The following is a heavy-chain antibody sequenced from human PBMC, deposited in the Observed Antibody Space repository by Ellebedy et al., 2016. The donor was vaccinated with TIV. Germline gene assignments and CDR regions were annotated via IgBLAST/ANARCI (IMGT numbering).Heavy chain of an antibody. CDR1: GFSFRSYW. J-gene: IGHJ5*02. Sequence: GESLKISCEASGFSFRSYWMSWVRQASGKGLEWVANIYHGGSQQYYVDSVKGRFTISRDNAKNLLYLQMDSLRAEDTAVYYCARRGSYGDYAVQINNWFDPWGRGTLVTVSS. CDR3: ARRGSYGDYAVQINNWFDP. D-gene: IGHD4-17*01. V-gene: IGHV3-7*01. CDR2: IYHGGSQQ.